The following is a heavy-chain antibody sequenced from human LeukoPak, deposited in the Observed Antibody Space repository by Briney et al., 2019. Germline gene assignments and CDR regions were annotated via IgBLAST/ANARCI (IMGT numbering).Heavy chain of an antibody. D-gene: IGHD2-8*01. CDR3: AKESPYCTNKTCRLYFFDS. V-gene: IGHV3-23*01. Sequence: GGSLRLSCAASGFAFSSYAMSWVRQAPGKGPEWVSAISGSDGRTFYTDSVKGRFTISRDDSKNTVYLQMNSLRAGDTAIYYCAKESPYCTNKTCRLYFFDSWGQGTLVAVSP. CDR2: ISGSDGRT. J-gene: IGHJ4*02. CDR1: GFAFSSYA.